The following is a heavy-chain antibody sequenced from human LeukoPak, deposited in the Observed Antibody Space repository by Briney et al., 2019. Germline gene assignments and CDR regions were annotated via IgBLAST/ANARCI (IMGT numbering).Heavy chain of an antibody. V-gene: IGHV1-46*01. CDR3: AREWRVRGVIDY. Sequence: GASVKVSCKASGYTFGTHWMHWVRQAPGQGLEWMGIINPSGGSTSYAQKFQGRITMTRDTSTSTVYMELSSLRSEDTAVYYCAREWRVRGVIDYWGQGTLVTVSS. J-gene: IGHJ4*02. D-gene: IGHD3-10*01. CDR2: INPSGGST. CDR1: GYTFGTHW.